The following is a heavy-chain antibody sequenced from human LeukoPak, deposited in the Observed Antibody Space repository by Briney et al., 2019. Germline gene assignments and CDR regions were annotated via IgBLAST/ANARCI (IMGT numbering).Heavy chain of an antibody. CDR1: EFTFSHYA. V-gene: IGHV3-23*01. CDR3: VKVKTDLRMTIFGVVILFDY. Sequence: GASLRLSCAASEFTFSHYAMSWVRQGPGKGLDWISVISGSGDTTYYADPVKGRLTISRDNPHNTLYLQMNRLRAEDTAVYHCVKVKTDLRMTIFGVVILFDYWGQGTLVTVSS. J-gene: IGHJ4*02. CDR2: ISGSGDTT. D-gene: IGHD3-3*01.